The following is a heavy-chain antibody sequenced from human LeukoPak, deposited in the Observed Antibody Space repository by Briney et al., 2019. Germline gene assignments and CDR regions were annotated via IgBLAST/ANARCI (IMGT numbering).Heavy chain of an antibody. Sequence: SETLSLTCAVYGGSFSGYYWRWIRQPPGKGLEWIGEINHSGSTNYNPSLKSRVTISVDTSKNQFSLKLSSVTAADTAVYYCASLLKLERTLDYWGQGTLVTVSS. V-gene: IGHV4-34*01. D-gene: IGHD1-1*01. J-gene: IGHJ4*02. CDR3: ASLLKLERTLDY. CDR1: GGSFSGYY. CDR2: INHSGST.